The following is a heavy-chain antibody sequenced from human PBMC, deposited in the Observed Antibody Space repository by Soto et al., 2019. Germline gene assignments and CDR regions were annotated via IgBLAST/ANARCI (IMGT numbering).Heavy chain of an antibody. D-gene: IGHD6-13*01. CDR2: IDPSDSYT. CDR1: GYSFTSYW. V-gene: IGHV5-10-1*01. J-gene: IGHJ6*02. Sequence: LGESLKISCKGSGYSFTSYWISWVRQMPGKGLEWMGRIDPSDSYTNYSPSFQGHVTISADKSISTAYLQWSSLKASDTAMYYCARSWYSSSWYHYGMDVWGQGTTVTVSS. CDR3: ARSWYSSSWYHYGMDV.